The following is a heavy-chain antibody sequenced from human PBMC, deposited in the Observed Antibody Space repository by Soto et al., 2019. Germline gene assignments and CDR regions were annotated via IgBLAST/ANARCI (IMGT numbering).Heavy chain of an antibody. J-gene: IGHJ6*02. Sequence: EVQLVESGGGLVKPGGSLRLSCAASGFSFSNAWMNWVRQAPGKGLEWVGRIKRKIDGEKTDYAAPVKGRFTISRDDSKNTLSLQMNRRKADDTAVYYCTTGSVEGVWGQGNTVTVSS. CDR2: IKRKIDGEKT. V-gene: IGHV3-15*07. CDR3: TTGSVEGV. CDR1: GFSFSNAW.